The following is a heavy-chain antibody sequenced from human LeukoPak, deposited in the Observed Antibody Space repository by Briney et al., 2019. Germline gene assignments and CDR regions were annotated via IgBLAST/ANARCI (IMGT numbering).Heavy chain of an antibody. CDR3: ARDPSGSSSWVRFDY. D-gene: IGHD6-13*01. CDR2: IYSGGST. V-gene: IGHV3-66*01. J-gene: IGHJ4*01. Sequence: PGGSLRLSCAASGFTVSSNYMTWVRQAPGKGLEWVSVIYSGGSTYYADSVKGRFTISRDNSKNTLYLQMSSLRAEDTAVYYCARDPSGSSSWVRFDYWGHGTLVTVSS. CDR1: GFTVSSNY.